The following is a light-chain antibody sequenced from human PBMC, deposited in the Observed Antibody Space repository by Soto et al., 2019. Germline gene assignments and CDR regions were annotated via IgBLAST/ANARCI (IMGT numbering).Light chain of an antibody. V-gene: IGLV2-23*01. CDR3: SSYAGSSTLFV. J-gene: IGLJ1*01. CDR2: QGG. Sequence: QSVLTQPASVSGSPGQSITISCPGTSSDFGSYNLVSWYQQHPGKVPKLIIYQGGQRPSGVSSRFSGSKSGNTASLTISGLQAEDEAEYFCSSYAGSSTLFVFGTGTKVTVL. CDR1: SSDFGSYNL.